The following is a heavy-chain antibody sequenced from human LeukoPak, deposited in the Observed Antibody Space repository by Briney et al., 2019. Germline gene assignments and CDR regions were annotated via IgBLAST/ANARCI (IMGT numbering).Heavy chain of an antibody. CDR3: ARDSVYFYYYMDV. CDR2: ISSSGSTI. D-gene: IGHD3-10*01. V-gene: IGHV3-11*04. Sequence: GGSLRLSCAASGFTFSDYYMSWIRQAPGKGLEWLSYISSSGSTIFYADSVKGRFTISSDDAKNSLYLQMNSLRAEDTAVYYCARDSVYFYYYMDVWGKGTTVTVSS. J-gene: IGHJ6*03. CDR1: GFTFSDYY.